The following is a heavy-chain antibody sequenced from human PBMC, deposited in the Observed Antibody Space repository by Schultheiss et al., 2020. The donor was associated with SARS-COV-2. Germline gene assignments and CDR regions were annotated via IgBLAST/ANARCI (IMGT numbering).Heavy chain of an antibody. J-gene: IGHJ4*02. CDR3: ARDRGMVYYFDY. CDR1: GFTFSNAW. V-gene: IGHV3-21*01. D-gene: IGHD2-8*01. Sequence: GGSLRLSCAASGFTFSNAWMSWIRQAPGKGLEWVSSISSSSSYIYYADSVKGRFTISRDNAKNSLYLQMNSLRAEDTAVYYCARDRGMVYYFDYWGQGTLVTVSS. CDR2: ISSSSSYI.